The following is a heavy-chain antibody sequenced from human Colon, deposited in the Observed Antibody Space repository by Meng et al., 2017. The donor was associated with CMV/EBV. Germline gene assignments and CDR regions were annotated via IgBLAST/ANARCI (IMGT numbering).Heavy chain of an antibody. CDR1: DYTFTSYD. CDR2: ISTHNGNT. D-gene: IGHD2-2*01. CDR3: ARAYCSGTNCSPDY. J-gene: IGHJ4*02. Sequence: ASVKVSCKASDYTFTSYDINWVRQAPGQGLEWMGWISTHNGNTKYAQHLQGRVTMTRDTFTSTAYMELRSLDFDDTAIYFCARAYCSGTNCSPDYWGRGTLVTVSS. V-gene: IGHV1-18*01.